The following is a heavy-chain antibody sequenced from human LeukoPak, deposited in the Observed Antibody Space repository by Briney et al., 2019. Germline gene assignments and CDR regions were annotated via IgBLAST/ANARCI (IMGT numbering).Heavy chain of an antibody. D-gene: IGHD6-13*01. CDR1: GGSISSGGYY. CDR3: ARDHIAAAALGGWFDP. CDR2: IYHSGST. J-gene: IGHJ5*02. V-gene: IGHV4-30-2*01. Sequence: SETLSLTCTVSGGSISSGGYYWSWIRQPPGKGLEWIGYIYHSGSTYYNPSLKSRVTISVDRSKNQFSLKLSSVTAADTAVYYCARDHIAAAALGGWFDPWGQGTLVTVSS.